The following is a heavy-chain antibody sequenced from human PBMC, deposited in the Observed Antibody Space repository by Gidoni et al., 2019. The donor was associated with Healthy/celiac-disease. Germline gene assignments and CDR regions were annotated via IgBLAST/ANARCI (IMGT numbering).Heavy chain of an antibody. J-gene: IGHJ4*02. D-gene: IGHD2-15*01. CDR1: VFTFSSYA. CDR3: ARDLCSGGSCFNFDY. Sequence: QVELVESGGGVVQPGRSLRLSCAAPVFTFSSYAMHWVRQAPGKGMEWVAVIAYDGSNKYYADSVKGRFTISRDNSKNTLYLQMNSLRAEDTAVYYCARDLCSGGSCFNFDYWGQGTLVTVSS. CDR2: IAYDGSNK. V-gene: IGHV3-30-3*01.